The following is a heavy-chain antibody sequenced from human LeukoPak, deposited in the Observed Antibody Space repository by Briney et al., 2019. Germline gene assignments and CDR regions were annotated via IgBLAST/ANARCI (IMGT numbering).Heavy chain of an antibody. D-gene: IGHD1-20*01. CDR2: ISSSGGST. V-gene: IGHV3-23*01. CDR3: AKKMSITAASQVDY. Sequence: GGSLRLSCAASGFTFSSYAMSWVRQAPGKGLEWVSAISSSGGSTDYTDSVKGRFTISRDNSKNTLYLQMNSLRAEDTAVYYCAKKMSITAASQVDYWGQGTLVTVSS. CDR1: GFTFSSYA. J-gene: IGHJ4*02.